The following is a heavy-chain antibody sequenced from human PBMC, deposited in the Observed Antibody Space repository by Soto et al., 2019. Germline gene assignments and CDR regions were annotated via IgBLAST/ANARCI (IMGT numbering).Heavy chain of an antibody. D-gene: IGHD3-9*01. Sequence: AASVKVSCKASGYTFTSYGISWVRQAPGQGLEWMGWISAYNANTNYAQKLQGRVTMTTDTSTSTSYMELRSLRSDDTAVYYCTTGIYYDIRTGYHNVAYWGQGALVTVSS. J-gene: IGHJ4*02. CDR1: GYTFTSYG. V-gene: IGHV1-18*01. CDR3: TTGIYYDIRTGYHNVAY. CDR2: ISAYNANT.